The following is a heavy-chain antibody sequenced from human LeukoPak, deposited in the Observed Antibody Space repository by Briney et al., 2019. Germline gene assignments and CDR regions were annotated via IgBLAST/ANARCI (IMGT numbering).Heavy chain of an antibody. J-gene: IGHJ4*02. V-gene: IGHV1-2*02. D-gene: IGHD2-2*01. CDR3: ARAYCSSTSCFVNFDY. CDR2: INPNSGGT. CDR1: GYTLTGYY. Sequence: ASVKVSCKASGYTLTGYYMHWVRQAPGQGLEWMGWINPNSGGTNYAQKFQGRVTMTRDTSISTAYMELSRLRSDDTAVYYCARAYCSSTSCFVNFDYWGQGTLVTVSS.